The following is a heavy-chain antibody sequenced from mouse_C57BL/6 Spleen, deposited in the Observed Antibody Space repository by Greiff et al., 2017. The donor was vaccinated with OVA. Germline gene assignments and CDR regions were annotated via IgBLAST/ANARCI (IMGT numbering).Heavy chain of an antibody. CDR3: ARRGNDYLNFDY. CDR2: ISNGGGST. Sequence: EVNVVESGGGLVQPGGSLKLSCAASGFTFSDYYMYWVRQTPEKRLEWVAYISNGGGSTYYPDTVKGRFTISRDNAKNTLYLQMSRLKSEDTAMYYCARRGNDYLNFDYWGQGTTLTVSS. V-gene: IGHV5-12*01. J-gene: IGHJ2*01. D-gene: IGHD2-4*01. CDR1: GFTFSDYY.